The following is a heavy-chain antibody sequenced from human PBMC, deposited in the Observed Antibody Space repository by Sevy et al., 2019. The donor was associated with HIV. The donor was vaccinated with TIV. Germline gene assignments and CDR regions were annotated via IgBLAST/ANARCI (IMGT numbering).Heavy chain of an antibody. CDR3: ARGGQWQVLNGPDFDY. CDR2: INPNSGDT. CDR1: GYSFTVYY. J-gene: IGHJ4*02. Sequence: ASVKVSCKASGYSFTVYYMHWVRQAPGQGLEWMGRINPNSGDTNFAQKFQGWATLTRDTSISTAYMELSRLKSDDTAVYYCARGGQWQVLNGPDFDYWGQGTPVTVSS. V-gene: IGHV1-2*04. D-gene: IGHD6-19*01.